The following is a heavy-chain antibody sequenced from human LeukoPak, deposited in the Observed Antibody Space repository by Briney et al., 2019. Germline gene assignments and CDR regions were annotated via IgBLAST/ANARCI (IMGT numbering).Heavy chain of an antibody. V-gene: IGHV1-69*06. CDR3: ASCIVVVPAAIGSCAFDI. CDR2: IIPIFGTA. D-gene: IGHD2-2*01. J-gene: IGHJ3*02. CDR1: GGTFSSYA. Sequence: SVKVSCKASGGTFSSYAISWVRQAPGQGREWMGGIIPIFGTANYAQKFQGRVTVTADKSTSTAYMELSSLRSEDTAVYYCASCIVVVPAAIGSCAFDIWGQGTMVTVSS.